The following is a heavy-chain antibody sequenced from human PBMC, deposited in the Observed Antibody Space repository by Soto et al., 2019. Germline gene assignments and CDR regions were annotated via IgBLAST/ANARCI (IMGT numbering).Heavy chain of an antibody. D-gene: IGHD3-10*01. J-gene: IGHJ5*02. CDR1: GCTFSSYA. CDR2: SSGSGGST. V-gene: IGHV3-23*01. CDR3: AKDYYGSEALNLFAL. Sequence: GESLRLSFAASGCTFSSYAMIGVRQAPGKGLEWVSASSGSGGSTYYADSVKGRDTISGDNAKNTLHLQMNSLRGEDTAVYYCAKDYYGSEALNLFALSAQGSLVPVSS.